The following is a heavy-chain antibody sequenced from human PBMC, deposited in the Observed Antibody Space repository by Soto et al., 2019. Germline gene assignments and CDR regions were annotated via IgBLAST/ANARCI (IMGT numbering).Heavy chain of an antibody. Sequence: QVQLQESGPGLVKPSETLSLTCTVSGGSVSSGSYYWSWIRQPPGKGLEWIGYIYYSGSTNYNPSRXSXXTISVDTSKNQFSLKLSSVTAADTAVYYCARASIAAAGIHYWGQGTLVTVSS. CDR2: IYYSGST. CDR3: ARASIAAAGIHY. J-gene: IGHJ4*02. V-gene: IGHV4-61*01. D-gene: IGHD6-13*01. CDR1: GGSVSSGSYY.